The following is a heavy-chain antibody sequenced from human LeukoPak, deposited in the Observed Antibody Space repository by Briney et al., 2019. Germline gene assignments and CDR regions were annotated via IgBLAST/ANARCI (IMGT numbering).Heavy chain of an antibody. Sequence: GGSLRLSCAASGFTFSDYSMKWVRQAPGKGLEWLSYITTSSSTISYADSVKGRFTISRDNAKNSLSLQVNSLRADDTAVYYCARVGSIAAAGTPDYWGQGTLVTVSS. CDR1: GFTFSDYS. J-gene: IGHJ4*02. CDR3: ARVGSIAAAGTPDY. D-gene: IGHD6-13*01. CDR2: ITTSSSTI. V-gene: IGHV3-48*04.